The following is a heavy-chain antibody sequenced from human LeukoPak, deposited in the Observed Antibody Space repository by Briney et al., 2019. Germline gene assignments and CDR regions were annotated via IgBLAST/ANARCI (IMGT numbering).Heavy chain of an antibody. CDR2: IYYSGST. V-gene: IGHV4-59*01. CDR1: GGSISSYY. J-gene: IGHJ4*02. Sequence: PSESLSLTCTVSGGSISSYYWSWIRQPPGKGLEWIGYIYYSGSTNYNPSLKSRVTISVDTSKNQFSLKLSSVTAADTAVYYCAGYSSGWYGPTSDYWGQGTLVTVSS. D-gene: IGHD6-19*01. CDR3: AGYSSGWYGPTSDY.